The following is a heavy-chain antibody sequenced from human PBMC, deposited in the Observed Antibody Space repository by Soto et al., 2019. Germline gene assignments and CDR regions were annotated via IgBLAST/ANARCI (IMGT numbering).Heavy chain of an antibody. CDR1: GGSISSGDYY. CDR3: ATAAWYSSSWLGLFDY. V-gene: IGHV4-30-4*01. Sequence: QVQLQESGPGLVKPSQTLSLTCTVSGGSISSGDYYWSWIRQPPGKGLEWIGYIYYSGSTYYNPGHKRRLTISVGTSQTQFSLNLCSGTAADTAVYYCATAAWYSSSWLGLFDYWGQGTLVTVCS. J-gene: IGHJ4*02. CDR2: IYYSGST. D-gene: IGHD6-13*01.